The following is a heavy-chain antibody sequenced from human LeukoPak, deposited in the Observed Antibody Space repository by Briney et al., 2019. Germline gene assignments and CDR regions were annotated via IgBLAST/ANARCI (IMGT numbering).Heavy chain of an antibody. D-gene: IGHD6-13*01. CDR3: ARARPGYSSSWYRYWFDP. Sequence: ASVKVSCKASGYTFTSYGISWVRQAPGQGLEWMGWISAYNGNTNYAQKLQGRVTMTTDTSTSTAYMELRSLRSEDTAVYYCARARPGYSSSWYRYWFDPWGQGTLVTVSS. J-gene: IGHJ5*02. CDR2: ISAYNGNT. CDR1: GYTFTSYG. V-gene: IGHV1-18*01.